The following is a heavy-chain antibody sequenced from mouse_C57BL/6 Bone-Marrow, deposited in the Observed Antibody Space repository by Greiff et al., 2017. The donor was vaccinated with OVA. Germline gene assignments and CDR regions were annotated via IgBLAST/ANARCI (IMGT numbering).Heavy chain of an antibody. CDR2: IDPENGDT. CDR1: GFNIKDDY. D-gene: IGHD4-1*01. Sequence: VQLQQSGAELVRPGASVKLSCTASGFNIKDDYMHWVKQRPEQGLEWIGWIDPENGDTEYASKFQGKATITADTSSNTAYLQLSSLTSEDTAVYYCTFWGLSFDYWGQGTTLTVSS. J-gene: IGHJ2*01. V-gene: IGHV14-4*01. CDR3: TFWGLSFDY.